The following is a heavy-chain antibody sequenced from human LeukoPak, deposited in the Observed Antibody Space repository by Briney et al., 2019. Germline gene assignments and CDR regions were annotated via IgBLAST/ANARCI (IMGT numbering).Heavy chain of an antibody. J-gene: IGHJ6*03. Sequence: PSETLSLTCTVSGSSISSYYWSWILQPPGKGLEWIGYIYYSGSTNYNPSLKSRVIISVDTSKNQFSLKLSSVTAADTAVYYCAREVRYSYGPYYYYYYMDVWGKGTTVTVSS. V-gene: IGHV4-59*01. D-gene: IGHD5-18*01. CDR3: AREVRYSYGPYYYYYYMDV. CDR1: GSSISSYY. CDR2: IYYSGST.